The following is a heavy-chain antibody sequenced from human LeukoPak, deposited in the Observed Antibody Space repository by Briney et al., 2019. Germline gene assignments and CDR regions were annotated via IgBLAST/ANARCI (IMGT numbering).Heavy chain of an antibody. J-gene: IGHJ4*02. Sequence: GGSLRLSCAASGFTFSSYEMNWVRQAPGKGLEWVSYISSSGTTIYYADSVKGRFTISRDNAKNSLYLQMNSLRAEDTAVYYCAREPVTVDYNFDYWGQGTLVTVSS. D-gene: IGHD7-27*01. CDR3: AREPVTVDYNFDY. CDR1: GFTFSSYE. CDR2: ISSSGTTI. V-gene: IGHV3-48*03.